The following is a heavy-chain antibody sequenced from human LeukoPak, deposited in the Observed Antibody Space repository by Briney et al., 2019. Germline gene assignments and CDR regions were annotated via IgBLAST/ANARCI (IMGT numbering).Heavy chain of an antibody. Sequence: GGSLRLSCAASGFTFSSYGMHWVRQAPGKGLEWVALIPYDGTNKYYADSVKGRFTISRDNSKNTLYLQMNSLRAEDTAVYFCARDGGSSSLAMDYWGQGTLVTVSS. J-gene: IGHJ4*02. D-gene: IGHD6-13*01. V-gene: IGHV3-30*02. CDR1: GFTFSSYG. CDR3: ARDGGSSSLAMDY. CDR2: IPYDGTNK.